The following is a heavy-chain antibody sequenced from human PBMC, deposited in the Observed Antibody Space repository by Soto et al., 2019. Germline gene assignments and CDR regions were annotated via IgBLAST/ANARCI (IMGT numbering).Heavy chain of an antibody. CDR2: ISHDASKK. J-gene: IGHJ6*02. Sequence: PGGSLRLSCAASGFTFSIYGMHWVRQAPGKGLEWVAVISHDASKKYYADSVKGRFTISRDNSKNTLYLQMNSVRAEDTAVYYCAKDPQHLSYHDYGMDVWGQGTTVTVSS. CDR3: AKDPQHLSYHDYGMDV. CDR1: GFTFSIYG. V-gene: IGHV3-30*18.